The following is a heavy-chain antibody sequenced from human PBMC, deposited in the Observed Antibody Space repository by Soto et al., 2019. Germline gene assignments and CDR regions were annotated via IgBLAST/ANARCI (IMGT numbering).Heavy chain of an antibody. Sequence: SVKVSCKASSYAFTFRYLHWVRQAPGQALEWMGWITPFKSDTNYAQKFQDRVTITRDRSVSTAYMELSNLRSDDTAMYYCARSPFAGSDAFDIWGQGTMVTVSS. V-gene: IGHV1-45*02. CDR2: ITPFKSDT. J-gene: IGHJ3*02. CDR3: ARSPFAGSDAFDI. CDR1: SYAFTFRY. D-gene: IGHD1-1*01.